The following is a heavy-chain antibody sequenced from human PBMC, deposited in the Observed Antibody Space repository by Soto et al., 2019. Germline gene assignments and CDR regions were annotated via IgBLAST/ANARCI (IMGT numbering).Heavy chain of an antibody. D-gene: IGHD2-15*01. J-gene: IGHJ4*02. CDR2: IIDSGGST. CDR1: GFTFSSCA. CDR3: ARDPPPGMVVAATPVFDY. V-gene: IGHV3-23*01. Sequence: GGSLRLSCAASGFTFSSCAMGWVRQAPGKGLEWVSDIIDSGGSTYYADSVKGRFTISRDNAKNSLYLQMNSLRAEDTAVYYCARDPPPGMVVAATPVFDYWGQGTLVTVSS.